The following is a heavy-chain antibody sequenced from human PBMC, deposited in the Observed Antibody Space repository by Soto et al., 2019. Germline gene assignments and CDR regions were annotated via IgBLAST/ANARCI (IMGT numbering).Heavy chain of an antibody. CDR3: ARDRYEWNHVGYYYGMDV. J-gene: IGHJ6*02. CDR2: INAGNDDT. V-gene: IGHV1-3*01. Sequence: QVKLVQSGAEVKKPGASVKVSCKASGYTFRNHGMHWVRQAPGQRLEWMGRINAGNDDTENSQKFQGRVTITRDTSANTAYMELSSLRSEDTAVYFCARDRYEWNHVGYYYGMDVWGQGTTVTVSS. CDR1: GYTFRNHG. D-gene: IGHD1-26*01.